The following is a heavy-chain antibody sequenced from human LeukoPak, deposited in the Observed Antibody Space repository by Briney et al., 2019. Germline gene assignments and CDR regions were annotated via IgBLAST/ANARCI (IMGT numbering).Heavy chain of an antibody. CDR3: TIDHILSSGSYYNPSWFDP. CDR2: IYSDNT. Sequence: GGSLRLSCTVSGFTVSSNSMSWVRQAPGKGLEWVSFIYSDNTHYSDSVKGRFTISRDNSKNTLYLQMNSLKTEDAAVYYCTIDHILSSGSYYNPSWFDPWGQGTLVTVSS. D-gene: IGHD3-10*01. CDR1: GFTVSSNS. J-gene: IGHJ5*02. V-gene: IGHV3-53*01.